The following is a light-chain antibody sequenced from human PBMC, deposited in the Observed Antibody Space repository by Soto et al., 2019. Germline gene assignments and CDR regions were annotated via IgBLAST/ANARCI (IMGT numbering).Light chain of an antibody. V-gene: IGLV4-60*02. CDR3: ETWDSNTHTV. Sequence: QPVLTQSSSASASLGSSVKLTCTLSGGHSSYIIAWHQQQPGKAPRYLMKLEGSGSYNKGSGVPDRFSGSSSGADRYLTISNLQFEDEADYYCETWDSNTHTVFGGGTQLTVL. CDR1: GGHSSYI. J-gene: IGLJ3*02. CDR2: LEGSGSY.